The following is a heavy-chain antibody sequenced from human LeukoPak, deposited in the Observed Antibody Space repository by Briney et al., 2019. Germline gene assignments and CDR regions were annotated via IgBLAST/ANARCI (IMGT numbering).Heavy chain of an antibody. Sequence: SVNVSCKASGYTFTSYGISWVRQAPGQGLEWMGRIIPILGIANYAQKFQGRVTITADKSTSTAYMELSSLRSEDTAVYYCARVGNGYPDHWGQGTLVTVSS. J-gene: IGHJ4*02. CDR3: ARVGNGYPDH. CDR2: IIPILGIA. D-gene: IGHD5-24*01. V-gene: IGHV1-69*04. CDR1: GYTFTSYG.